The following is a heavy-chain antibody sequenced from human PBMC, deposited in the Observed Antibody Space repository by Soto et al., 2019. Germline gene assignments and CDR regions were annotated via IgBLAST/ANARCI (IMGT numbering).Heavy chain of an antibody. CDR2: ISAYNGNT. CDR1: GYTFTSYG. J-gene: IGHJ4*02. CDR3: ARRLYSGYDGYYFDY. D-gene: IGHD5-12*01. V-gene: IGHV1-18*01. Sequence: RASVKVSCKASGYTFTSYGISWVRQAPGQGLEWMGWISAYNGNTNYAQKLQGRVTMTTDTSTSTAYMELRSLRSDDTAVYYCARRLYSGYDGYYFDYWGQGTLVTVSS.